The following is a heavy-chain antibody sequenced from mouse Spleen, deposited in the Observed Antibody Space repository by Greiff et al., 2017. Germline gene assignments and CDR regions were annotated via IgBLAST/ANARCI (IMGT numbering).Heavy chain of an antibody. CDR1: GFTFSSYA. CDR3: ARDGRSSLPYFDV. CDR2: ISDGGSYT. J-gene: IGHJ1*03. V-gene: IGHV5-4*01. Sequence: EVMLVESGGGLVKPGGSLKLSCAASGFTFSSYAMSWVRQTPEKRLEWVATISDGGSYTYYPDNVKGRFTISRDNAKNNLYLQMSHLKSEDTAMYYCARDGRSSLPYFDVWGTGTTVTVSS. D-gene: IGHD6-1*01.